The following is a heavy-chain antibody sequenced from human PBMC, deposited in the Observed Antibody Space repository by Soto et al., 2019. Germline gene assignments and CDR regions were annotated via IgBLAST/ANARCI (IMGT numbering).Heavy chain of an antibody. CDR1: GYSFTDSW. J-gene: IGHJ3*02. D-gene: IGHD6-19*01. CDR2: IYPGDSET. V-gene: IGHV5-51*01. CDR3: ARPRPRIRGWYIDAFDI. Sequence: GESLKISCNGSGYSFTDSWIGWVRQMPGEGLEWMGIIYPGDSETGYSPSFQGQVTISADKSISTAYLQWNSLKASDTAMYYCARPRPRIRGWYIDAFDIWGQGTRVTVSS.